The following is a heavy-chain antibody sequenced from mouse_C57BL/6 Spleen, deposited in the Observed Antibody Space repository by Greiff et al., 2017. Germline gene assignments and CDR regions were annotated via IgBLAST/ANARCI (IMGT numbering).Heavy chain of an antibody. V-gene: IGHV1-80*01. CDR2: IYPGDGDT. CDR1: GYAFSSYW. J-gene: IGHJ2*01. D-gene: IGHD1-1*01. Sequence: VQLQKSGAELVKPGASVKISCKASGYAFSSYWMNWVKQRPGKGLEWIGQIYPGDGDTNYNGKFKGKATLTADKSSSTAYMQLSSLTSEDAAVYFCATTVVAPFDYWGQGTTLTVAS. CDR3: ATTVVAPFDY.